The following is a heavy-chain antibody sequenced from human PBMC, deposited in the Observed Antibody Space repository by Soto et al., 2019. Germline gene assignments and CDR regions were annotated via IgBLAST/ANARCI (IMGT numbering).Heavy chain of an antibody. J-gene: IGHJ6*02. D-gene: IGHD6-19*01. CDR3: TRELVAGTPGGFDV. CDR2: IRRKVNSYTT. V-gene: IGHV3-72*01. CDR1: GFTFSDHY. Sequence: EVQLVESGGGLVQPGGSLRLSCAASGFTFSDHYMDWVRQAPGKGLEWVDRIRRKVNSYTTEYAAAVKGRFTISRDDSKNSLYLQMNSLKAEDTAVYYGTRELVAGTPGGFDVWGQGTAVAVSS.